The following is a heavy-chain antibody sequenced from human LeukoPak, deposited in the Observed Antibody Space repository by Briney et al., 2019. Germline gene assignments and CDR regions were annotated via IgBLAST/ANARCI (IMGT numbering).Heavy chain of an antibody. Sequence: PSETLSLTCTVSGGYITSYYWRWIRQPPGKGLEWIGYIYYSGSTNYNPSLKSRVTISVDTSKNQFSLKLSSVTAADTAVYYCARVREGEMAAVAWGQGTLVTVSS. D-gene: IGHD5-24*01. CDR3: ARVREGEMAAVA. CDR2: IYYSGST. CDR1: GGYITSYY. J-gene: IGHJ4*02. V-gene: IGHV4-59*01.